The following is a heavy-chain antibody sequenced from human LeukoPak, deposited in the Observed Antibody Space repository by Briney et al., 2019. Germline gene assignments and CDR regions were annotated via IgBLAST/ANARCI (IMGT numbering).Heavy chain of an antibody. J-gene: IGHJ3*02. D-gene: IGHD5-12*01. Sequence: SETLSLTCTVSGGSISSSSYFWGWVRQPPGKGLEWIGSIYYSGNTYYNPSLKSRVNISVDTSKNQFSLKLSSVTAADTAVYYCASYLSGGDAFDIWGQGTMVTVSS. CDR3: ASYLSGGDAFDI. CDR2: IYYSGNT. CDR1: GGSISSSSYF. V-gene: IGHV4-39*07.